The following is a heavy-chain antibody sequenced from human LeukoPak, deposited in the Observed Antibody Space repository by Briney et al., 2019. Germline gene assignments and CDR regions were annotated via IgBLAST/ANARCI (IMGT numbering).Heavy chain of an antibody. CDR1: GFTFSSHW. CDR2: INSDGSST. Sequence: GGSLRLSCAASGFTFSSHWMHWVRRAPGKGLVWVSRINSDGSSTIYADSVKGRFTISRDNAKNTLYLQMSSLRVEDTAVYYCARNYDLDAWGQGTTVTVSS. V-gene: IGHV3-74*01. J-gene: IGHJ6*02. CDR3: ARNYDLDA.